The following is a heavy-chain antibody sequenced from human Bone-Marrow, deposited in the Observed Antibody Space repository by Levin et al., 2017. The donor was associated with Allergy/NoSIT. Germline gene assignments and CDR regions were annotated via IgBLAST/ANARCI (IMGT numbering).Heavy chain of an antibody. CDR3: ARRAVSWFDP. Sequence: LSLTCAASGFTFSSYWMAWVRQAPGKGLEWVANINQDGSEKYYVDSVKGRFTISRDNAKNSLYLQMNSLRAADTAVYYCARRAVSWFDPWGQGTLVTVSS. D-gene: IGHD5/OR15-5a*01. V-gene: IGHV3-7*01. CDR1: GFTFSSYW. J-gene: IGHJ5*02. CDR2: INQDGSEK.